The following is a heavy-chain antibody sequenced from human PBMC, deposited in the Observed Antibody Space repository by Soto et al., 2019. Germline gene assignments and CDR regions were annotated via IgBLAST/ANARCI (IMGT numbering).Heavy chain of an antibody. Sequence: QVQLQQWGAGLLKPSETLSLTCAVYGGSFSGYHWSWIRQPPGKGLEWIGEINHSGSTNYNPSLKSRVTISVDTSKNQFSLKLSSVTAADTAVYYCARTYYDYIWGSYRANWFDPWGQGTLVTVSS. D-gene: IGHD3-16*02. CDR1: GGSFSGYH. CDR3: ARTYYDYIWGSYRANWFDP. V-gene: IGHV4-34*01. J-gene: IGHJ5*02. CDR2: INHSGST.